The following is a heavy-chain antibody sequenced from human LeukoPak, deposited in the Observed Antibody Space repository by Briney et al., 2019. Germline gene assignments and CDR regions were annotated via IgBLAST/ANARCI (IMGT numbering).Heavy chain of an antibody. D-gene: IGHD2/OR15-2a*01. V-gene: IGHV3-30*02. J-gene: IGHJ4*02. CDR2: IRYDGSNK. Sequence: GGSLRLSCAASGFTFSSYGMHWVRQAPGKGLEWVAFIRYDGSNKYYADSVKGRFTISRDNSKNTLYLQMNSLRAEDTAVYYCARDSGFSGTQRGEFWGQGTLVTVSS. CDR1: GFTFSSYG. CDR3: ARDSGFSGTQRGEF.